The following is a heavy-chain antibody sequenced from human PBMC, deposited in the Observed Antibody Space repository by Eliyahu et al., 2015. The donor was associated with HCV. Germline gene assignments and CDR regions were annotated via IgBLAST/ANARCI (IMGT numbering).Heavy chain of an antibody. V-gene: IGHV5-51*01. Sequence: EVQLVQSGAEVKKPGESLXISCXGSGYSFTSYWIGWVRQMPGKGLEWMGIXYPGXSDTRYSPSFQGQVTISADKSISTAYLQWSSLKASDTAMYYCARTGYSYGYFPYYYYGMDVWGQGTTVTVSS. CDR3: ARTGYSYGYFPYYYYGMDV. D-gene: IGHD5-18*01. CDR1: GYSFTSYW. J-gene: IGHJ6*02. CDR2: XYPGXSDT.